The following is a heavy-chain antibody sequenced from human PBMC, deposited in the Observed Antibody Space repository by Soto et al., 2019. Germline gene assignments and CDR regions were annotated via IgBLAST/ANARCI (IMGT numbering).Heavy chain of an antibody. CDR3: AKGRGLRVLDDFEI. CDR2: LSGGGSA. V-gene: IGHV3-23*01. Sequence: EVQLLESGGGLAQPGGSLKLSCAASGFTFSTKAMTWVRQAPGKGLEWISCLSGGGSAYYADSVKGRFTISRDNSKNTLFLQMDSLRFEDTAIYYCAKGRGLRVLDDFEIWGQGTMVTV. CDR1: GFTFSTKA. J-gene: IGHJ3*02. D-gene: IGHD3-16*01.